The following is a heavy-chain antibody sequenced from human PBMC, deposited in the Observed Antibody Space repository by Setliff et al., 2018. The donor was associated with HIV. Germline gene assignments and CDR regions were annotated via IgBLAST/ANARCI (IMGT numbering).Heavy chain of an antibody. D-gene: IGHD2-2*01. V-gene: IGHV4-61*02. CDR3: ARLDCSSSSGFVDY. J-gene: IGHJ4*02. CDR1: GGSINSGIYY. CDR2: IHIGGNT. Sequence: SETLSLTCTVSGGSINSGIYYWTWIRQPAGKGLEWLGRIHIGGNTNYNPSLKSRVTMSVDTSKNQFSLNLNSVTAADTAVYYCARLDCSSSSGFVDYWGQGTLVTVSS.